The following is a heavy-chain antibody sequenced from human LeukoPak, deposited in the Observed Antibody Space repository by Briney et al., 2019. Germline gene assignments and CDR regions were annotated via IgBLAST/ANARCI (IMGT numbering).Heavy chain of an antibody. D-gene: IGHD3-22*01. J-gene: IGHJ4*02. CDR3: ARRPPRDRYYDSSGSLDY. V-gene: IGHV4-34*01. CDR2: INHSGST. CDR1: GGSFSGYY. Sequence: SETLSLTCAVYGGSFSGYYWSWIRQPPGKGLEWIGEINHSGSTNYNPSLKSRVTISVDTSKNQFSLKLSSVTAADTAVYYCARRPPRDRYYDSSGSLDYWGLGTLVTVSS.